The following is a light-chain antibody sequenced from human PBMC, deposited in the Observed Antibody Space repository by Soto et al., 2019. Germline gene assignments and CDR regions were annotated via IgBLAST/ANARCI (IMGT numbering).Light chain of an antibody. CDR1: QDISNN. V-gene: IGKV1-33*01. Sequence: DTQMTQSPSSLSASVGDRVTITCQASQDISNNLNWYQQKPGKAPKLLIYDASNLETGVPSRFSGSGSGKDFTFTISGQQPEDIAKYYCQQYDNLPGFGPGTKVDIK. J-gene: IGKJ3*01. CDR2: DAS. CDR3: QQYDNLPG.